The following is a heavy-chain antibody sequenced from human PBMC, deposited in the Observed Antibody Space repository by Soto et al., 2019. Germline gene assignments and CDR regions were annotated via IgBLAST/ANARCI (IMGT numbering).Heavy chain of an antibody. Sequence: QVQLVESGGGVVQPGSSLRLSCVGSGFTFRSYVIHWVRQAPGKGLEWVALTSYDGSNKYYDDSVKGRFTITRDKSRNTVDLHMDSLRHEDTALYYCARWGTTGGLDVWGQGTLVSVSS. J-gene: IGHJ4*02. V-gene: IGHV3-30*19. CDR2: TSYDGSNK. D-gene: IGHD4-17*01. CDR3: ARWGTTGGLDV. CDR1: GFTFRSYV.